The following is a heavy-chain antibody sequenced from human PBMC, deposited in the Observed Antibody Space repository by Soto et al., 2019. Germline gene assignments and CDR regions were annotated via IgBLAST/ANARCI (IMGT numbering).Heavy chain of an antibody. V-gene: IGHV1-69*02. CDR3: AILDYGDTYYWYFDL. D-gene: IGHD4-17*01. Sequence: GASVKVSCKASGGTFSSYTISWVRQAPGQGLEWMGRIIPILGIANYAQKFQGRVTITADKSTSTAYMELSSLRSEDTAVYYCAILDYGDTYYWYFDLWGRGTLVTVSS. CDR1: GGTFSSYT. J-gene: IGHJ2*01. CDR2: IIPILGIA.